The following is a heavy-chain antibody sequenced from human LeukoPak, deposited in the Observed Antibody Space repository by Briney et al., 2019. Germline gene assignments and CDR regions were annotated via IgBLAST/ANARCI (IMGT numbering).Heavy chain of an antibody. J-gene: IGHJ5*02. CDR3: ARDPASGWYYQNWFDP. Sequence: GGSLRLSCAASGFTFSSYSMNWVRQAPGKGLEWVSSISSSSSHIYYADSVKGRFTISRDNAKNSLYLQMNSLRAEDTAVYYCARDPASGWYYQNWFDPWGQGTLVTVSS. V-gene: IGHV3-21*01. D-gene: IGHD6-19*01. CDR2: ISSSSSHI. CDR1: GFTFSSYS.